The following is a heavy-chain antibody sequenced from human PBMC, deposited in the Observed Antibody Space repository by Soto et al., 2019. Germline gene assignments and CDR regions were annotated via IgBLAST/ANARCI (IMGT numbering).Heavy chain of an antibody. CDR1: GFPFSNAW. V-gene: IGHV3-15*07. CDR3: TTDTYNTNITVRFDY. CDR2: VKSKNDGGTT. D-gene: IGHD2-8*01. Sequence: PWGSLRLSSAASGFPFSNAWVNWVRQTPGRALEWVGRVKSKNDGGTTDFAAPVKGRFAISRDDSKNMVYLEMNSLQTEDTAMYYCTTDTYNTNITVRFDYWGQGTLVTGSS. J-gene: IGHJ4*01.